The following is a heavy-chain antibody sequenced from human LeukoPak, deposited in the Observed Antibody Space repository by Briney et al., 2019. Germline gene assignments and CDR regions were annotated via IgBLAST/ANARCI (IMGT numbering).Heavy chain of an antibody. CDR3: AKAWSAAAGNAPYWYYYMDV. Sequence: PGGSLRLSYAASGFTFSSYGMHWVRQAPGKGLEWVAFIRYDGSNKYYADSVKGRFTISRDNSKNTLYLQMNSLRAEDTAVYYCAKAWSAAAGNAPYWYYYMDVWGKGTTVTVSS. CDR1: GFTFSSYG. V-gene: IGHV3-30*02. J-gene: IGHJ6*03. D-gene: IGHD6-13*01. CDR2: IRYDGSNK.